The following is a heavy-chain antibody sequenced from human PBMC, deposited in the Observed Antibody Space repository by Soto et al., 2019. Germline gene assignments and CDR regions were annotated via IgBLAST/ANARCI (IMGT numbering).Heavy chain of an antibody. CDR1: GGSISSSSYY. Sequence: PSETLSLTCTVSGGSISSSSYYWGWIRKPPGKGLEWIGSIYYSGSTYYNPSLKSRVTISVDTSKNQFSLKLSSVTAADTAVYYCAGITVAGAYNWFDPWGQGTLVTVSS. CDR3: AGITVAGAYNWFDP. V-gene: IGHV4-39*01. D-gene: IGHD6-19*01. CDR2: IYYSGST. J-gene: IGHJ5*02.